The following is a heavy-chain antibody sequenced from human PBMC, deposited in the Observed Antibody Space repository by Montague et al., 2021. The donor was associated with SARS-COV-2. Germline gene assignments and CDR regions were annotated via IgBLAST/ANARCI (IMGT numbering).Heavy chain of an antibody. CDR2: IYYSGST. V-gene: IGHV4-59*01. J-gene: IGHJ3*02. CDR1: GGSISRYY. D-gene: IGHD4-23*01. Sequence: SETLSLTCTVSGGSISRYYWSWIRQPPGKGLEWIGYIYYSGSTXXXPSXXXRVTISVDTSKNQFSLKLSSVTAADTAVYYCARWGLYGGNPGDGAFDIWGQGTMVTVSS. CDR3: ARWGLYGGNPGDGAFDI.